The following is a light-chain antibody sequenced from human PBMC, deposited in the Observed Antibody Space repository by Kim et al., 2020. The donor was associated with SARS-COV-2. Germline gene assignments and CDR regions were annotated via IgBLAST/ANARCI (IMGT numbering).Light chain of an antibody. CDR2: HTS. V-gene: IGLV7-46*01. CDR1: TGAVTSGHY. Sequence: QAVVTQEPSLTVSPGGTVTLTCASSTGAVTSGHYPYWFQQKPGQAPRTLIYHTSNKHSWTPARFSGSLLGGKAALTLSGAQPDDEADYYCLFSHNGVVVFGGGTQLTVL. J-gene: IGLJ2*01. CDR3: LFSHNGVVV.